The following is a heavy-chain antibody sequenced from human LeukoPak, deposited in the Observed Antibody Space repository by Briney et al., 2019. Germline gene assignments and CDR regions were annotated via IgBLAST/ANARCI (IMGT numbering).Heavy chain of an antibody. V-gene: IGHV4-59*08. CDR3: ARVPPYCSSTSCYADY. D-gene: IGHD2-2*01. CDR2: IYYSGST. J-gene: IGHJ4*02. Sequence: SETLSLTCTVSGGSIGSYYWSWIRRPPGKGLEWIGYIYYSGSTKYNPSLKGRVTISVDTSKKQFSLKLTSVTAADTAVYYCARVPPYCSSTSCYADYWGQGTLVTVSS. CDR1: GGSIGSYY.